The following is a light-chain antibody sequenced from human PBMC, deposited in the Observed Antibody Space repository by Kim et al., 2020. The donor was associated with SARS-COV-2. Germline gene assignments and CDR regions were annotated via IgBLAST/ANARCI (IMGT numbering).Light chain of an antibody. CDR3: QQYVDSPRT. J-gene: IGKJ1*01. CDR1: QSVSDNY. CDR2: GAS. Sequence: EIVLTQSPGTLSLSPGERATLSCRASQSVSDNYLAWYQHKPGQAPRLLIYGASSRATGIPDRFSGSGSGTDFTLTISRLEPEDFAVYFCQQYVDSPRTFGQGTKVDIK. V-gene: IGKV3-20*01.